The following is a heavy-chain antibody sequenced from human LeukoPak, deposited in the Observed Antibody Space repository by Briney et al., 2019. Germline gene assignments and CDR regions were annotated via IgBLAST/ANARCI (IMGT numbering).Heavy chain of an antibody. Sequence: GGSLRLSCAASGFTVSSNYMSWVRQAPGKGLEWVSVIYSGGSTYYADSVKGRFTISRDNSKNTLYLQMNSLRAEDTAVCYCARDLVHSAPATVTTNYWGQGTLVTVSS. CDR2: IYSGGST. V-gene: IGHV3-66*02. CDR3: ARDLVHSAPATVTTNY. CDR1: GFTVSSNY. D-gene: IGHD4-11*01. J-gene: IGHJ4*02.